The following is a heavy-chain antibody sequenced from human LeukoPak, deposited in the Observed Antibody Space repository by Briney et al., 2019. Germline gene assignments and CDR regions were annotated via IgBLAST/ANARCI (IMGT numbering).Heavy chain of an antibody. D-gene: IGHD3-22*01. CDR3: ARDSSGYYYETDY. CDR1: GGTFSSYA. Sequence: SVKVSCKASGGTFSSYAISWVRQAPGQGLEWMGGIIPIFGTANYAQKFQGRVTITADESTSTAYMELSSLRSEDTAVYYCARDSSGYYYETDYWGQGTLVTVSS. CDR2: IIPIFGTA. J-gene: IGHJ4*02. V-gene: IGHV1-69*13.